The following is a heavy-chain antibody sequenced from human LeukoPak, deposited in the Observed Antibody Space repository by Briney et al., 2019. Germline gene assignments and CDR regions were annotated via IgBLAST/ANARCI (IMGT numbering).Heavy chain of an antibody. V-gene: IGHV1-2*02. CDR3: FAALGTDDDY. J-gene: IGHJ4*02. Sequence: GASVKVSCKASGYTFTGYYMHWVRQAPGQGLEWMGWINPNSGGTNYAQKFQGRVTLTRDTSINTAYMELTRLRSDDTAIYYCFAALGTDDDYWGQGTLVTVSS. CDR1: GYTFTGYY. D-gene: IGHD6-25*01. CDR2: INPNSGGT.